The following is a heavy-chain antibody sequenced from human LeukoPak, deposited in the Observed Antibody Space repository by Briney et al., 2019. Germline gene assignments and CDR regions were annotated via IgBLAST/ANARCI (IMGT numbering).Heavy chain of an antibody. D-gene: IGHD6-13*01. CDR2: INSDGSST. J-gene: IGHJ5*01. Sequence: PGGSLRLSCAASGFTFSSYWMHWVRQAPGKGLVWVSRINSDGSSTSYADSVKGRFTISRDNSKNTLYLQLNSLRAEDTALYHCARDHGYSSSRYAVDSWGQGTLVTVSS. CDR3: ARDHGYSSSRYAVDS. CDR1: GFTFSSYW. V-gene: IGHV3-74*01.